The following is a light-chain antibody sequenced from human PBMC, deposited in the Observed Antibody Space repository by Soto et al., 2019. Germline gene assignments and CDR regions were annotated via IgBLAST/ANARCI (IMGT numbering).Light chain of an antibody. CDR1: SGSVSTIYY. Sequence: QTVVTQEPSFSVSPGGTVTLTCGLRSGSVSTIYYTSWYQQTPGQAPRTLLYSTSTRSSGVPDRVPGSILGNKAALTITGAQADDESDYYCVLHMGSGISVFRTGTHLTLL. J-gene: IGLJ1*01. V-gene: IGLV8-61*01. CDR2: STS. CDR3: VLHMGSGISV.